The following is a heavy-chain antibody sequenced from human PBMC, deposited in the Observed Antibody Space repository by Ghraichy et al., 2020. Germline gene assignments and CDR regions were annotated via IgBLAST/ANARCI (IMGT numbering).Heavy chain of an antibody. CDR2: IYYSGST. CDR3: ARHSPTHVLTGYHDY. Sequence: SETLSLTCTVSGGSISSSSYYWGWIRQPPGKGLEWIGSIYYSGSTYYNPSLKSRVTISVDTSKNQFSLKLSSVTAADTAVYYCARHSPTHVLTGYHDYWGQGTLVTVSS. CDR1: GGSISSSSYY. J-gene: IGHJ4*02. V-gene: IGHV4-39*01. D-gene: IGHD3-9*01.